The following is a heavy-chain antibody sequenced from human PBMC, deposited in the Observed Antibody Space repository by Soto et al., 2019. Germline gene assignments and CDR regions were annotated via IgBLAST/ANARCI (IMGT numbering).Heavy chain of an antibody. D-gene: IGHD6-13*01. CDR3: ATDTSTWYGGLDYYAMDV. J-gene: IGHJ6*02. V-gene: IGHV3-23*01. CDR1: GFTFSSYA. Sequence: EVQLLESGGGLVQPGGSLRLSCAASGFTFSSYAMSWVRQAPGKGLEWVSAISSSGSSTYYADSVKGRFTISRDNSKNALYRPMNSLRAEDTAVYYCATDTSTWYGGLDYYAMDVWGQGTTVTVS. CDR2: ISSSGSST.